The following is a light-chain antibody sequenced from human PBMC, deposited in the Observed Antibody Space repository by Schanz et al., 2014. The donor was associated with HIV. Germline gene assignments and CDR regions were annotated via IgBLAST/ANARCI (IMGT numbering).Light chain of an antibody. J-gene: IGLJ3*02. CDR3: CSYAPSSTLV. Sequence: QSALTQPASVSGSPGQSITISCTGTSSDVGRYNLVSWYQQCSGKAPKLLINEVSKRPSGVSNRFSGSKSGNTASLTISGLQAEDEADYYCCSYAPSSTLVFGGGTKLTVL. V-gene: IGLV2-23*02. CDR1: SSDVGRYNL. CDR2: EVS.